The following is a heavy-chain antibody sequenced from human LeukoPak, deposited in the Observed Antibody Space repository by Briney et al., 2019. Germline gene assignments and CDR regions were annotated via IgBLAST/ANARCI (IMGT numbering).Heavy chain of an antibody. CDR2: ISAYNGNT. D-gene: IGHD1-1*01. J-gene: IGHJ4*02. Sequence: ASVKVSCKASGYTFTSYGISWVRQAPGQGLEWMGWISAYNGNTNYAQKLQGRVTMTTDTSTSTVYMELRSLRSDDTAVYYCARDLGELEWSYYFDYWGQGTLVTVSS. CDR3: ARDLGELEWSYYFDY. V-gene: IGHV1-18*01. CDR1: GYTFTSYG.